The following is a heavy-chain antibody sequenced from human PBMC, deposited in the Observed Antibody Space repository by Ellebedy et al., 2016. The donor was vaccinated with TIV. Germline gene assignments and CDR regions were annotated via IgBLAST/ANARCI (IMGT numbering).Heavy chain of an antibody. CDR3: ASLDVAVANWFDP. CDR1: GASIDSGRYC. CDR2: ICYRVNT. V-gene: IGHV4-39*01. Sequence: MPSETLSLTCNVSGASIDSGRYCWAWIRQSPGKGLEWIGNICYRVNTYYNPSLKSRVIISADTSKNLFSLRLSSVTAADTAVYYCASLDVAVANWFDPWGHGTLVTVSS. J-gene: IGHJ5*02. D-gene: IGHD3-10*02.